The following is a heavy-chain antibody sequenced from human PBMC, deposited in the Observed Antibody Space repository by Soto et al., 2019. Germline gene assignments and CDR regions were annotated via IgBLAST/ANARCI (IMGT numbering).Heavy chain of an antibody. D-gene: IGHD3-3*01. Sequence: EVRLLESGGGLVQPGGSLRLSCAASGFTFGRYAMTWVRQAPGKGLEWVSSLSGNGGSTYYADSVKGRFTISRDNSKDMLHLQMYSLRAEDTAVYYCAKDARILDYDFWSGRNDAFDIWGQGTMVTVSS. CDR2: LSGNGGST. J-gene: IGHJ3*02. CDR1: GFTFGRYA. V-gene: IGHV3-23*01. CDR3: AKDARILDYDFWSGRNDAFDI.